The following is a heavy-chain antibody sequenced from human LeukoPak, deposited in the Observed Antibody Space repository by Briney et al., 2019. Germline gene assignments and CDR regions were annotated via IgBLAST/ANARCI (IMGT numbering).Heavy chain of an antibody. CDR2: IHTSGNT. CDR1: GGSISNYY. Sequence: KASETLSLTCTVSGGSISNYYWNWIRQPAGKGLEWIGRIHTSGNTNYNPSLKSRVTMSVDTSKNQFSLKLSSVTAADTAVYYCARSLELRYFDYWGQGTLVTVSS. J-gene: IGHJ4*02. CDR3: ARSLELRYFDY. D-gene: IGHD1-26*01. V-gene: IGHV4-4*07.